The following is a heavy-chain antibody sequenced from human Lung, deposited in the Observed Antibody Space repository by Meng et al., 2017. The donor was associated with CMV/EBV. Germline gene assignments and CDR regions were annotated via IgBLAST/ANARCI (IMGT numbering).Heavy chain of an antibody. CDR2: ISSSGNTK. Sequence: GASLKISCATSGCNFSHFEMNWVRQAPGKGLEWVSYISSSGNTKYYADSVKGRFTISRDNAKNSLYLQMNSLRAEDTAVFYCARGRAKSGYYTAGYYWGQGTLVTGSS. J-gene: IGHJ4*02. CDR3: ARGRAKSGYYTAGYY. V-gene: IGHV3-48*03. D-gene: IGHD3-3*01. CDR1: GCNFSHFE.